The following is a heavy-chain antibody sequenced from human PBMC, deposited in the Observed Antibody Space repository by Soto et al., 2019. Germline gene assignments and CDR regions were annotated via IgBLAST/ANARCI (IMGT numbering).Heavy chain of an antibody. V-gene: IGHV2-70*11. D-gene: IGHD6-13*01. J-gene: IGHJ6*02. CDR1: GFSLSTSGMC. CDR2: IDWDDDK. CDR3: ARIYWGIAAAGGYGMDV. Sequence: SGPTLVNPTQTLTLTCTFSGFSLSTSGMCVSWIRQPPGKALEWLARIDWDDDKYYSTSLKTRLTISKDTSKNQVVLTMTNMDPVDTATYYCARIYWGIAAAGGYGMDVWGQGTTVTRLL.